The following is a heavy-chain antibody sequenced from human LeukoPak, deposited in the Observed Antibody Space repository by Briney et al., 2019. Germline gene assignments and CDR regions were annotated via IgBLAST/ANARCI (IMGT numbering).Heavy chain of an antibody. CDR3: AREHIYGSGSYYIDY. Sequence: PSETLSLTCAVSGDSISSSNWWSWVRQPPGKGLEWIGEIYHSGSTNCNPSLKSRVTISVDKSKNQVSLKLSSVTAADTALYYCAREHIYGSGSYYIDYWGQGTLVTVSS. CDR1: GDSISSSNW. V-gene: IGHV4-4*02. D-gene: IGHD3-10*01. CDR2: IYHSGST. J-gene: IGHJ4*02.